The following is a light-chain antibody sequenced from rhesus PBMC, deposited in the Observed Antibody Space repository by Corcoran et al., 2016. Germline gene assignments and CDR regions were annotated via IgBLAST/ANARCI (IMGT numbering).Light chain of an antibody. CDR1: QRINSW. J-gene: IGKJ2*01. Sequence: DIQMTQSPSSLSASVGDKVTITCRASQRINSWLAWYQPKPGKVPKILIYAASTLQSGVPSRFSGSGAGTDFTLTISSLQPEDFATYYCQHGYGIPDSFGQGTKVEIK. V-gene: IGKV1-18*01. CDR3: QHGYGIPDS. CDR2: AAS.